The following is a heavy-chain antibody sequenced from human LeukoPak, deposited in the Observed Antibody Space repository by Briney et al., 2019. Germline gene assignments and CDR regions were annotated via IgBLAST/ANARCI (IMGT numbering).Heavy chain of an antibody. CDR1: GFTVSSNY. V-gene: IGHV3-7*01. CDR3: VRAQGLGESENH. CDR2: IKQDGSEK. J-gene: IGHJ4*02. Sequence: GGSLRLSCAASGFTVSSNYMSWVRQAPGKGLEWVANIKQDGSEKYYVVSVEGRFTISRDNAKNSLLLQMNSLRAEDTAVYYCVRAQGLGESENHWGQGTLVTVSS. D-gene: IGHD3-16*01.